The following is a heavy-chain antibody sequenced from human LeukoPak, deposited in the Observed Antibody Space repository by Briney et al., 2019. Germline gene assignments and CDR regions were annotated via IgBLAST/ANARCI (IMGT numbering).Heavy chain of an antibody. D-gene: IGHD6-6*01. CDR2: IIPIFGTA. J-gene: IGHJ1*01. Sequence: GSSVKVSCKASGGTFSSYAISWVRQAPGQGLEWMGGIIPIFGTANYAQKFQGRVTITTDESTSTAYMELSSLRSEDTAVYYCARARSPLYSSSYLHFRHWGQGTLVTVSS. CDR3: ARARSPLYSSSYLHFRH. V-gene: IGHV1-69*05. CDR1: GGTFSSYA.